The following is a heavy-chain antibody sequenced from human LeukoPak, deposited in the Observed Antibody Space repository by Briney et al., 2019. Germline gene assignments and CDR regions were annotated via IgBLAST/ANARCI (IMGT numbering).Heavy chain of an antibody. CDR3: AARRLTVATEIDY. D-gene: IGHD4-17*01. J-gene: IGHJ4*02. V-gene: IGHV3-74*01. CDR1: GFTFSSYW. CDR2: IKSDGSS. Sequence: GGSLRLSCAASGFTFSSYWMHWVRQAPGKGLVWVSRIKSDGSSIYADSVKGRFTISRDNAKNTLYLQMNSLRAEDTALYYCAARRLTVATEIDYWGQGTLVTVSS.